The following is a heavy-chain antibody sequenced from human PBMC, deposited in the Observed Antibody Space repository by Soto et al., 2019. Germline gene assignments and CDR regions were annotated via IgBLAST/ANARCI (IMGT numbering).Heavy chain of an antibody. V-gene: IGHV3-9*01. Sequence: EVQLVESGGDLVQPGRSLRLSCAASGFTFDDYAMHWVRLAPGKGLEWVSGISWNSGDIYYADSVKGRFTISRDNAKNSLYLQMNSLRTDDTAMYYCAKDAIIVLIGYTYGAGGMDVWGQGTTVTVSS. J-gene: IGHJ6*02. D-gene: IGHD5-18*01. CDR3: AKDAIIVLIGYTYGAGGMDV. CDR1: GFTFDDYA. CDR2: ISWNSGDI.